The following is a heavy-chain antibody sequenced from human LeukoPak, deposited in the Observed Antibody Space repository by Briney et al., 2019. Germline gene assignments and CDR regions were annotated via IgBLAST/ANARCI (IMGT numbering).Heavy chain of an antibody. CDR3: ATGSASDRLNTFDHFDY. Sequence: PGGSLRLSCAASGFTFSTYAMTWVRQAPGKGLEWVSAISSTTGATFYADSVRGRFTISRDNPKNTLYLEMNSLTADDTAVYFCATGSASDRLNTFDHFDYWGQGTLVSVSS. CDR1: GFTFSTYA. D-gene: IGHD5-12*01. CDR2: ISSTTGAT. V-gene: IGHV3-23*01. J-gene: IGHJ4*02.